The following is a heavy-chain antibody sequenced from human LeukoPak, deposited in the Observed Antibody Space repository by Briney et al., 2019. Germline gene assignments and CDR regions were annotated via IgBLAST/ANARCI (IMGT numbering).Heavy chain of an antibody. Sequence: GGSLRLSCAASGFTFSSYWMSWVRQAPGKGLEWVGRIRSRTDGGTIDYAAPVKGRFTISRDDSKNTVSLQMNSLKTEDTAVYFCAQFGRLSYWGQGTPVTVSS. CDR2: IRSRTDGGTI. J-gene: IGHJ4*02. V-gene: IGHV3-15*01. D-gene: IGHD3-16*01. CDR3: AQFGRLSY. CDR1: GFTFSSYW.